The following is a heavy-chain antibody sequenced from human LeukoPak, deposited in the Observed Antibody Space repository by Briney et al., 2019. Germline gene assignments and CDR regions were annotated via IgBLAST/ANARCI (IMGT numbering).Heavy chain of an antibody. Sequence: SETLSLTCTVSGGSISSYYWSWIRQPPGKGLEWIGYIYYSGSTNYRPSLKSRVTISVDTSKNQFSLKLSSVTAADTAVYYCANRRFGEDWSDPWGQGTLVTVSS. D-gene: IGHD3-10*01. V-gene: IGHV4-59*01. CDR1: GGSISSYY. CDR2: IYYSGST. CDR3: ANRRFGEDWSDP. J-gene: IGHJ5*02.